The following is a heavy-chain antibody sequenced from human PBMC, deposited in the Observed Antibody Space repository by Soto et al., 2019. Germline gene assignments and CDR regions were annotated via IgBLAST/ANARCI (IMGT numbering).Heavy chain of an antibody. D-gene: IGHD6-19*01. J-gene: IGHJ5*02. V-gene: IGHV3-66*01. CDR2: IYSGGST. CDR3: ASTVPTSGWPNWFDP. CDR1: GFTVSSNY. Sequence: EVQLVESGGGLVQPGGSLRLSCAASGFTVSSNYMSWVRQAPGKGLEWVSVIYSGGSTYYADSVKGRFTISRDNSKNPLYLQMNSLRAEDTAVYYCASTVPTSGWPNWFDPWGQGTLVTVSS.